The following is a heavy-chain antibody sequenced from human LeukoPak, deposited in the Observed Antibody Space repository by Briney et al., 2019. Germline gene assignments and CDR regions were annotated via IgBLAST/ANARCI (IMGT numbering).Heavy chain of an antibody. CDR2: IYTSGST. Sequence: PSETLSLTCTVSGGSISSYYWSWIRQPAGKGLEWIGSIYTSGSTNYNPSLKSRVSMSVDTSKNQFSLKLSSVTAADTAVYYCARLFLVGDSTISGVVIRGSWFDPWGQGTLVTVSS. V-gene: IGHV4-4*07. CDR3: ARLFLVGDSTISGVVIRGSWFDP. J-gene: IGHJ5*02. D-gene: IGHD3-3*01. CDR1: GGSISSYY.